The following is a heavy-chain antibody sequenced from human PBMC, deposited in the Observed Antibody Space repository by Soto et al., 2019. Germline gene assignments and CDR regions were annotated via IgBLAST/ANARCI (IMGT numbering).Heavy chain of an antibody. Sequence: LSLTCAVYGGSFSGYYWSWIRQPPGKGLEWIGEINHSGSTNYNPSLKSRVTISVDTSKNQFSLKLSSVTAADTAVYYCASIVGATTGWGQGTLVTVSS. CDR2: INHSGST. J-gene: IGHJ4*02. CDR1: GGSFSGYY. CDR3: ASIVGATTG. D-gene: IGHD1-26*01. V-gene: IGHV4-34*01.